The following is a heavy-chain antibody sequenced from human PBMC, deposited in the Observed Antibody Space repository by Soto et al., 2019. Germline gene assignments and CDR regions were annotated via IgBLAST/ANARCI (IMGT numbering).Heavy chain of an antibody. CDR3: ARAPSSGWYYFDY. V-gene: IGHV3-74*01. J-gene: IGHJ4*02. D-gene: IGHD6-19*01. Sequence: RLSCAASGFNFSSYWMHWVRQAPGKGLVWVSRIKSDGSSTSYADSVKGRSTISRDNAKNTLYLQMNSLRAEDTAVYYCARAPSSGWYYFDYWGQGTLVTVSS. CDR2: IKSDGSST. CDR1: GFNFSSYW.